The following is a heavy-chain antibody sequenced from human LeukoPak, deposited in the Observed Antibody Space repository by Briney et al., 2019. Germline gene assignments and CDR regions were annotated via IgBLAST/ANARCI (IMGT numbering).Heavy chain of an antibody. J-gene: IGHJ3*02. CDR1: GFTFSSYS. CDR2: ISSSSSTI. D-gene: IGHD6-13*01. CDR3: ARAVGYSSSWIGAFDI. V-gene: IGHV3-48*02. Sequence: GGSLRLSCAASGFTFSSYSMNWVRQAPGKGLEWVSYISSSSSTIYYADSVKGRFTISRDNAKNSLYLQMNSLRDEDTAVYYCARAVGYSSSWIGAFDIWGQGTVVTVSS.